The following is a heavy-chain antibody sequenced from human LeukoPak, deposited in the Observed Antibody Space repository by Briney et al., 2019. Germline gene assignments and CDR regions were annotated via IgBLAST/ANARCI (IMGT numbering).Heavy chain of an antibody. Sequence: PSETLSLTCAVYGGSFSGYHWSWIRQPPGKGLERIGEINHSGSTNYNPSLKSRVTISVDTSKNQFSLKLSSVTAADTAVYYCARCRDYYDSSGYYQYFDLWGRGTLVTVSS. CDR1: GGSFSGYH. CDR2: INHSGST. J-gene: IGHJ2*01. V-gene: IGHV4-34*01. D-gene: IGHD3-22*01. CDR3: ARCRDYYDSSGYYQYFDL.